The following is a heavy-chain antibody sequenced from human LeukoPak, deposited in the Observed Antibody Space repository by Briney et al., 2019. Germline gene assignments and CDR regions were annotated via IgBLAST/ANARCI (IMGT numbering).Heavy chain of an antibody. Sequence: SGPALVKPTQTLTRTCTFSVFSLTTTGMSVSWVRQPPGKALEWLALIDWDDDKYYNTSLKNRLTVSKDTSKNQVVLTLTHMQPADTGTYYCARVRIAVRVKRGDHFDNWGQGTLVTVSS. CDR3: ARVRIAVRVKRGDHFDN. D-gene: IGHD6-19*01. CDR2: IDWDDDK. V-gene: IGHV2-70*20. J-gene: IGHJ4*02. CDR1: VFSLTTTGMS.